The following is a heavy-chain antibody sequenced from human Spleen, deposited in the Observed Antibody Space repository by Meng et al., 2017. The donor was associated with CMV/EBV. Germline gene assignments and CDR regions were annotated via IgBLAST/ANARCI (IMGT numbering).Heavy chain of an antibody. CDR1: GYTFTSYA. CDR2: SNAGNGNT. J-gene: IGHJ6*02. D-gene: IGHD6-19*01. Sequence: ASVKVSCKASGYTFTSYAMHWVRQAPGQRLEWMGWSNAGNGNTKYSQEFQGRVTITRDTSASTAYMELSSLRSEDTAVYYCAGGAYSSGWYYYYYYGMDVWGQGTTVTVSS. V-gene: IGHV1-3*02. CDR3: AGGAYSSGWYYYYYYGMDV.